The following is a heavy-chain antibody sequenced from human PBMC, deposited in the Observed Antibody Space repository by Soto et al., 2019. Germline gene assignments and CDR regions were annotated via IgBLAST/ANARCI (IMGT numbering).Heavy chain of an antibody. Sequence: ASVKVSCKASGYTFTSYYMHWVRQAPGQGLEWMGIINPSGGSTSYAQKFQGRVTMTRDTSTSTVYMELGSLRSEDTAVYYCASAPVSSSWYGGYYYGMDVWGQGTTVTVSS. CDR2: INPSGGST. CDR1: GYTFTSYY. J-gene: IGHJ6*02. D-gene: IGHD6-13*01. CDR3: ASAPVSSSWYGGYYYGMDV. V-gene: IGHV1-46*01.